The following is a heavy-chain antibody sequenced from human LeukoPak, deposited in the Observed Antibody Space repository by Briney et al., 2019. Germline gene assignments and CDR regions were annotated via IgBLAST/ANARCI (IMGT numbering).Heavy chain of an antibody. CDR1: GGSISSYY. V-gene: IGHV4-59*01. CDR3: ARSPAGDCSGGSCYYYFDY. J-gene: IGHJ4*02. D-gene: IGHD2-15*01. Sequence: KPSETLSLTCTVSGGSISSYYWSWIRQPPRKGLQWIGYIHYTGSTNYNPSLKSRVTISVDTSKNQFSLKLSSVTAADTAVYYCARSPAGDCSGGSCYYYFDYWGQGTLVTVSS. CDR2: IHYTGST.